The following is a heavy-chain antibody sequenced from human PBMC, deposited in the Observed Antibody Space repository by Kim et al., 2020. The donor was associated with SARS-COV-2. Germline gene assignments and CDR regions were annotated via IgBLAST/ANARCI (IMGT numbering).Heavy chain of an antibody. V-gene: IGHV3-72*01. Sequence: EYAASVKGRFTISRDDSKNSLYRQMNSLKTEDTAVYYCARAAGATGAFDIWGQGTMVTVSS. J-gene: IGHJ3*02. CDR3: ARAAGATGAFDI. D-gene: IGHD1-26*01.